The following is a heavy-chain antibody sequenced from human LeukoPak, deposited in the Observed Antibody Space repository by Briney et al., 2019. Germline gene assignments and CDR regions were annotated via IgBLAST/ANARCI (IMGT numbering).Heavy chain of an antibody. D-gene: IGHD6-25*01. CDR3: AKAAGDYYYYYMDV. CDR2: ISGSGGST. J-gene: IGHJ6*03. CDR1: GFTFSSYG. V-gene: IGHV3-23*01. Sequence: GGTLRLSCAASGFTFSSYGMSWVRQAPGKGLEWVSAISGSGGSTYYADSVKGRFTISRDNSKNTLYLQMNSLRAEDTAVYYCAKAAGDYYYYYMDVWGKGTTVTISS.